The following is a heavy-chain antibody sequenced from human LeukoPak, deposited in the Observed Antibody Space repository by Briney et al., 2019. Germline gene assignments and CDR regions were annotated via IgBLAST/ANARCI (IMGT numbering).Heavy chain of an antibody. CDR1: GFTFSSYW. J-gene: IGHJ4*02. V-gene: IGHV3-7*01. CDR3: ARGSGYDYVWGSYRTFGRY. CDR2: IRQDGSEI. Sequence: GGSLRLSCVDSGFTFSSYWMSWVRQAPGKGLEWVANIRQDGSEIYYGDSVKGRFTISRDNAKNSLYLQMNSLRAEDTAVYYCARGSGYDYVWGSYRTFGRYWGQGTLVTVSS. D-gene: IGHD3-16*02.